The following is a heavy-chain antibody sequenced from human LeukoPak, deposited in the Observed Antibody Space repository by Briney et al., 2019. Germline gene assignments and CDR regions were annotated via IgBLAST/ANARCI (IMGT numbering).Heavy chain of an antibody. CDR1: GFPFSDYA. V-gene: IGHV3-23*01. D-gene: IGHD4-17*01. CDR2: IKGSGGGS. J-gene: IGHJ3*01. CDR3: GRDPNGDYVGAFEF. Sequence: GSLRLSCEASGFPFSDYAMTWVRQAPGKGLEWVSSIKGSGGGSSYADSVKGRLTMTRDNSKSTLYLQMNSLRAGDTAVYFCGRDPNGDYVGAFEFWGQGTLVTVSS.